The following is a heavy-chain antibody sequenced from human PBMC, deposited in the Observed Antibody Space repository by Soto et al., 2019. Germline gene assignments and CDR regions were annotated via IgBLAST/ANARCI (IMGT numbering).Heavy chain of an antibody. J-gene: IGHJ5*02. CDR1: SGSISSTIYS. V-gene: IGHV4-39*01. D-gene: IGHD2-15*01. Sequence: QLQLQESGPGLVKPSETLSLTCTVSSGSISSTIYSWDWIRQPPGKGLEWIGSIFYSGSTYYNPSLKSRVTISVDTSKNQFSLTLTSVTAVDTAVYCCARQCRGVTCHWFVPWGQGTLVTVSS. CDR2: IFYSGST. CDR3: ARQCRGVTCHWFVP.